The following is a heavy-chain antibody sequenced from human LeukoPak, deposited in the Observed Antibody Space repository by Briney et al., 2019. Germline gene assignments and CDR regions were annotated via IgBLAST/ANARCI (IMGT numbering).Heavy chain of an antibody. V-gene: IGHV4-39*01. CDR1: DDSISSNSYY. J-gene: IGHJ4*02. CDR2: IYYSGST. CDR3: ARAPSGSSWAFDY. Sequence: SETLSLTCTVSDDSISSNSYYWGWIRQPPGKGLEWIGSIYYSGSTYYNPSLKSRVTISVDTSKNQLSLKLSSVTAADTAVYYCARAPSGSSWAFDYWGLGTLVTVSS. D-gene: IGHD6-13*01.